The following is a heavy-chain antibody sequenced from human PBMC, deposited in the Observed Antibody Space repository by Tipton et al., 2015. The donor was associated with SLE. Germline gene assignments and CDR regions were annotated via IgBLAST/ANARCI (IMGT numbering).Heavy chain of an antibody. V-gene: IGHV4-39*07. J-gene: IGHJ4*02. CDR3: AGRSGGWGEFDY. Sequence: TLSLTCTVSGGSISSSSYYWGWIRQPPGKGLEWIGSIYYSGSTYYNPSLKSRVTISVDTSKNQFSLKLSSVTAADTAVYYCAGRSGGWGEFDYWGQGTLVTVSS. D-gene: IGHD3-16*01. CDR2: IYYSGST. CDR1: GGSISSSSYY.